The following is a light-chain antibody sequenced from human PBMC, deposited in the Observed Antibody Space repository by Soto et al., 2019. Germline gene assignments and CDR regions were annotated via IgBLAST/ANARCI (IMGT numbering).Light chain of an antibody. CDR2: GKN. J-gene: IGLJ1*01. Sequence: QSALTQPPSVSEAPGQRVTISCTGSSSNIGGGYDVHWFQQLPGTAPKLLFYGKNNRPSGVPDRFSGSTSGTSASLAITGLQAEDEADYYCQSYDASLSGYVFGTGTKVTVL. V-gene: IGLV1-40*01. CDR3: QSYDASLSGYV. CDR1: SSNIGGGYD.